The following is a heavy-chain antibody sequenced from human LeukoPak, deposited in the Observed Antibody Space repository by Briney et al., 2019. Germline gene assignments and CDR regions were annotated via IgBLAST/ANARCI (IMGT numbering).Heavy chain of an antibody. CDR2: INPNSGGT. J-gene: IGHJ3*02. CDR3: AIEFATVVVSAVISAFDI. CDR1: GYTFTSYY. D-gene: IGHD2-2*02. V-gene: IGHV1-2*02. Sequence: APVKVSCKASGYTFTSYYMHWVRQAPGQGLEWMGWINPNSGGTNYAQKFQGRVTMTRDTSIRTAYMELSRLRSDDTAVYYCAIEFATVVVSAVISAFDIWGQGTMVTVSS.